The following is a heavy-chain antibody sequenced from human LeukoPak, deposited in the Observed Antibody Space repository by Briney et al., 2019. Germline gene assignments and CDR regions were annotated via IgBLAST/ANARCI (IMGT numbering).Heavy chain of an antibody. Sequence: GGSLRLSCAASGITLSDFWFSWVRQAPGKALEWVARIKAKIHGETIDYAAPVRGRFIISRDDSRNTVYLQMNSLKFEDTAMYYCTRRSTIWGRGTRVTVSS. CDR3: TRRSTI. V-gene: IGHV3-15*01. CDR2: IKAKIHGETI. CDR1: GITLSDFW. D-gene: IGHD5-24*01. J-gene: IGHJ4*02.